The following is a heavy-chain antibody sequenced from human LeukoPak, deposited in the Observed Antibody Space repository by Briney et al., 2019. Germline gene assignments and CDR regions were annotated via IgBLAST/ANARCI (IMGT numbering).Heavy chain of an antibody. D-gene: IGHD3/OR15-3a*01. Sequence: SETLSLTCTVSDGSISSYYWSWIRQPPGKGLEWIGSMYYTGNTYYNASLKSRVTISIDTSKNQISLRLTSVTATDTAMYYCARQTGSGLFTLPGGQGTLVTVSS. CDR3: ARQTGSGLFTLP. CDR1: DGSISSYY. V-gene: IGHV4-59*04. J-gene: IGHJ4*02. CDR2: MYYTGNT.